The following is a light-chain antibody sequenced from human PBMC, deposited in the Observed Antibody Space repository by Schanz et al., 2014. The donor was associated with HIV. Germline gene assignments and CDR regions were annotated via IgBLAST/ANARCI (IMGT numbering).Light chain of an antibody. CDR1: SADVGAYNF. CDR3: SSYTTSRTWV. CDR2: DVS. J-gene: IGLJ3*02. Sequence: QSVLAQPPSVSGAPGQRVTISCTGTSADVGAYNFVSWYQQHPGKAPKVIIYDVSVRPSGVSNRFSGYKSGDTASLTISGLQAEDEADFYCSSYTTSRTWVFGGGTKLTVL. V-gene: IGLV2-14*03.